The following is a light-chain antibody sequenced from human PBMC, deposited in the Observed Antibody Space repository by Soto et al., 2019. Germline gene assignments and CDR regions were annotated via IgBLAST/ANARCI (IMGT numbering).Light chain of an antibody. CDR3: QQYDNLLLT. J-gene: IGKJ4*01. CDR1: QDISNY. Sequence: DIQMTQSPSSLSASVGDRVTITCQARQDISNYLNWYQQKPGKAPKLLFYDASNLETGVPSRFSGSGSGTDFTFTISSLQPEDIATYYCQQYDNLLLTFGGGTKVEIK. CDR2: DAS. V-gene: IGKV1-33*01.